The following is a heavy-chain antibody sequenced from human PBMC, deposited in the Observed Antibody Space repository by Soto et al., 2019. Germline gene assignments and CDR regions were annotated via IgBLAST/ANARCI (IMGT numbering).Heavy chain of an antibody. CDR3: ARLKYSSSWAAFDI. V-gene: IGHV5-51*01. CDR2: IYPGDSYT. Sequence: GESLKTSCKGSGYSFTSYWIGWVRQMPGKGLEWMGIIYPGDSYTRYRPSFQGQVTISADKSISTAYLQWGSLKASDTAMYYCARLKYSSSWAAFDIWGQGTMVTVSS. J-gene: IGHJ3*02. CDR1: GYSFTSYW. D-gene: IGHD6-6*01.